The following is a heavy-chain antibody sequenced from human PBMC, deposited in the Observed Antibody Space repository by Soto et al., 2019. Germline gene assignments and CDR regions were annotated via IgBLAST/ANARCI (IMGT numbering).Heavy chain of an antibody. V-gene: IGHV1-18*01. Sequence: QVQLVQSASEVMKPGASVKVSCKASGYTFIRYGITWVRQAPGQRLEWMGWISPYNDQTIYAQKLPGRVTMTADTSTRTVNMQLRSLKSDDTAVYYCARGGYYDNVWGKLSHYGLDVWGQGTSVTVSS. CDR1: GYTFIRYG. CDR2: ISPYNDQT. CDR3: ARGGYYDNVWGKLSHYGLDV. D-gene: IGHD3-16*01. J-gene: IGHJ6*02.